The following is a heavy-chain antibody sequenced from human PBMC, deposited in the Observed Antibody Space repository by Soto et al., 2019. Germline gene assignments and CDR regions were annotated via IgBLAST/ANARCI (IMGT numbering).Heavy chain of an antibody. CDR2: ISDDGSNK. Sequence: GGALGLSCAASGFSCSRCAMKWVRQAPGQGPEGGAVISDDGSNKYDADCEKGGFTISRDNSENTGYVQMNSRRGEDTAVYHCASDSHRKSSGTADHGTHVWGQATTVPVS. D-gene: IGHD1-1*01. J-gene: IGHJ6*02. CDR3: ASDSHRKSSGTADHGTHV. CDR1: GFSCSRCA. V-gene: IGHV3-30-3*01.